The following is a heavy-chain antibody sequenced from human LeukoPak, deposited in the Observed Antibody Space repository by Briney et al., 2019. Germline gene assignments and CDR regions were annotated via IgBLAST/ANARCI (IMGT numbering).Heavy chain of an antibody. CDR1: GFTFSSYA. D-gene: IGHD5-18*01. J-gene: IGHJ4*02. CDR3: AKADTAMVTMPYYFDY. CDR2: ISGSGGST. V-gene: IGHV3-23*01. Sequence: GGSLRLSCAASGFTFSSYAMSWVRQAPGKGLEWVSAISGSGGSTYYADSVKGRFTISRDNSKNTLYLQMNSLRAEDTAVYYCAKADTAMVTMPYYFDYWGQGTLVTVSS.